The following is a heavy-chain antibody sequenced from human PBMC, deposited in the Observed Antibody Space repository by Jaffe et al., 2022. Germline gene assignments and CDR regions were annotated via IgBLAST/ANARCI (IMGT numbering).Heavy chain of an antibody. Sequence: EVQLVESGGGLVQPGGSLRLSCAASGFTFSLYEMNWVRQVPEKGLEWISYISNRGTTYYADSVKGRFTISRDNANNSLHLQMNSLRAEDTAVYYCARDAYYDYLWGTYRLSGFDYWGQGTLVTVSS. CDR2: ISNRGTT. D-gene: IGHD3-16*02. V-gene: IGHV3-48*03. J-gene: IGHJ4*02. CDR1: GFTFSLYE. CDR3: ARDAYYDYLWGTYRLSGFDY.